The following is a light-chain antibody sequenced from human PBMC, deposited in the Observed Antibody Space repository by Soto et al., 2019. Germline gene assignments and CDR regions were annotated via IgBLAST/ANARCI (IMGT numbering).Light chain of an antibody. CDR2: WDD. J-gene: IGLJ2*01. CDR1: SSNIGNNA. Sequence: QSVLTQPPSVSETPRQRVTISCSGSSSNIGNNAVNWYQQLPGTAPKLLIYWDDLLPSGVPGRFSGSKSGTSASLAISGLQSEDEADYYCAAWDDSLNGVVFGGGTKLTVL. V-gene: IGLV1-36*01. CDR3: AAWDDSLNGVV.